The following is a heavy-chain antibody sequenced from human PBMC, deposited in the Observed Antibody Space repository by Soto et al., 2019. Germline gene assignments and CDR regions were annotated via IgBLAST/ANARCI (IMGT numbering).Heavy chain of an antibody. Sequence: SETLSLTCGVSGYSISSDYHWGWIRQPPGKGLDWLGSISHSGKTYYNPSLKSRVTISIDTSKNQFSLSLHSLTAADTAVYYCARVVDSWGGYFDRWGRGTLVT. CDR2: ISHSGKT. J-gene: IGHJ4*02. D-gene: IGHD6-13*01. CDR1: GYSISSDYH. CDR3: ARVVDSWGGYFDR. V-gene: IGHV4-38-2*01.